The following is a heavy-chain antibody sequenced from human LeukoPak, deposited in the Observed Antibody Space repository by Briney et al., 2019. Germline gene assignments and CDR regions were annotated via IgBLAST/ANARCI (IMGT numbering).Heavy chain of an antibody. CDR3: ARGSQSLGYCSGGSCRAKIFDY. J-gene: IGHJ4*02. Sequence: SSETLSLTCAVYGGSFSGYYWSWFRQPQAKGLEWIGEINHSGSTNYNPSLKSRVTISVDTSKNQFSLNLSSVTAADTAVYYCARGSQSLGYCSGGSCRAKIFDYWGQGTLVTVSS. V-gene: IGHV4-34*01. D-gene: IGHD2-15*01. CDR1: GGSFSGYY. CDR2: INHSGST.